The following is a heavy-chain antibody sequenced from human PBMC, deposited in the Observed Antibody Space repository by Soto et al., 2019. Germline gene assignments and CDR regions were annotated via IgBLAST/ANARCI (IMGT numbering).Heavy chain of an antibody. Sequence: SQTLSLTCAISGDSVSSNTASWNWVRQSPSRGLEWLGRTYSRSKWYNDYAVSVKSRIIINPDTSKNQFSLQLNSVTPEDTAVYCCAKGDNLGPKTGYAFDPWGQGILVTVSS. CDR1: GDSVSSNTAS. CDR3: AKGDNLGPKTGYAFDP. V-gene: IGHV6-1*01. CDR2: TYSRSKWYN. J-gene: IGHJ5*02. D-gene: IGHD5-12*01.